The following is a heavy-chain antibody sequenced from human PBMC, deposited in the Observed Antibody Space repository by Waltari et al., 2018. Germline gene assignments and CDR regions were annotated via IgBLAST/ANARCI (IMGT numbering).Heavy chain of an antibody. CDR1: GGTFSSYA. V-gene: IGHV1-69*13. CDR2: IILICGTA. D-gene: IGHD1-26*01. CDR3: ARGQVGATGNYYYYGMDV. Sequence: QVQLVQSGAEVKKPGSSVKVSCKASGGTFSSYAISWVRHAPGPGRAGMGGIILICGTANYAQKFQGRVTITADESTSTAYMELSSLRSEDTAVYYCARGQVGATGNYYYYGMDVWGQGTTVTVSS. J-gene: IGHJ6*02.